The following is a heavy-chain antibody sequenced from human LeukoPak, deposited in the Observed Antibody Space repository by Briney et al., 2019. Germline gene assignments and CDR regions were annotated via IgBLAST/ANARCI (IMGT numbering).Heavy chain of an antibody. J-gene: IGHJ4*02. CDR2: IWYDGSNK. CDR1: GFTFRSHA. CDR3: AKSDASWNDVLSFDY. D-gene: IGHD1-1*01. Sequence: QPGGSLRLSCATSGFTFRSHAMHWVRQSPGKGLEWVAQIWYDGSNKYYADSVKGRFSVSRDNSKNTLYLQMNSLRAEDTAVYYCAKSDASWNDVLSFDYWGQGTLVTVSS. V-gene: IGHV3-33*06.